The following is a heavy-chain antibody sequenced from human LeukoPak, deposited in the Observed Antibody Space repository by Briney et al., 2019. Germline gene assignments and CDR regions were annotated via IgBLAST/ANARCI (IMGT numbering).Heavy chain of an antibody. D-gene: IGHD6-25*01. CDR3: ARQVVAAGFDD. Sequence: SVKVSCKASGGTVRHYAISWVRLAPGQGLEWMGGIIPIFDSPTYGQKFQDRVTMTTDESTSTAYLELSSLTSDDTAVYYCARQVVAAGFDDWGQGTLVTVSS. J-gene: IGHJ4*02. CDR2: IIPIFDSP. CDR1: GGTVRHYA. V-gene: IGHV1-69*05.